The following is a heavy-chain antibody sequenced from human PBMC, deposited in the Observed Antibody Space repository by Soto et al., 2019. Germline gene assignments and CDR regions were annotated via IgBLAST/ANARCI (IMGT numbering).Heavy chain of an antibody. D-gene: IGHD2-21*02. Sequence: ASVKVSCKASGYTFTGYYMHWVRQAPGQGLEWMGWINPNSGGTNYAQKFQGWLTMTRDTSISTAYMELSRLRSDDTAGYYCARARSTHCHGERAMDVWGRGT. V-gene: IGHV1-2*04. CDR3: ARARSTHCHGERAMDV. CDR1: GYTFTGYY. J-gene: IGHJ6*04. CDR2: INPNSGGT.